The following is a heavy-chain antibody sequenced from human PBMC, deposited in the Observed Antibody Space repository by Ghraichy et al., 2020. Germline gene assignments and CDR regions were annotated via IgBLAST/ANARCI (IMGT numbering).Heavy chain of an antibody. Sequence: GGSLRLSCAASGFAFSTYAMSWVRQAPGKELEWVSGVTGSGRSTHYADSVKGHFTISRDNSKNTLYLQMDSLRAEDTAVYYCAKLGSGSWFYYLESWGQGTLVTVSS. J-gene: IGHJ4*02. CDR3: AKLGSGSWFYYLES. V-gene: IGHV3-23*01. D-gene: IGHD6-13*01. CDR2: VTGSGRST. CDR1: GFAFSTYA.